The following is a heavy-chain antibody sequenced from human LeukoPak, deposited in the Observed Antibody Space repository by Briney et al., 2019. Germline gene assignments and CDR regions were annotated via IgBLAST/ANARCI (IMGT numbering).Heavy chain of an antibody. J-gene: IGHJ4*02. CDR3: ARHQDGYGNYFDF. Sequence: SETLSLTCTVSGGSISNYYWSWIRQRPGEGLEWIGYIHYSGRTKYDPSLESRVTISVDTSKNQFSLKVSSVTAPDTAIYYCARHQDGYGNYFDFCGQGILVTVSS. V-gene: IGHV4-59*08. CDR1: GGSISNYY. CDR2: IHYSGRT. D-gene: IGHD5-18*01.